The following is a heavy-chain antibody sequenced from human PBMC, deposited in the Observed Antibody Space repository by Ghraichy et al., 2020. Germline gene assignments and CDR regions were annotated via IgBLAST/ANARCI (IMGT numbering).Heavy chain of an antibody. Sequence: GGSLRLSCAASGFTFSSYSMNWVRQAPGKGLEWVSYISSSSSTIYYADSVKGRFTISRDNAKNSLYLQMNSLRDEDTAVYYCARDRPLVWGSYRIDAFDIWGQGTMVTVSS. D-gene: IGHD3-16*02. CDR3: ARDRPLVWGSYRIDAFDI. J-gene: IGHJ3*02. CDR2: ISSSSSTI. V-gene: IGHV3-48*02. CDR1: GFTFSSYS.